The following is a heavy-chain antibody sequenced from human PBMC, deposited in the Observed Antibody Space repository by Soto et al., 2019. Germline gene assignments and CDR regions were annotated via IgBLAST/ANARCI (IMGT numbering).Heavy chain of an antibody. J-gene: IGHJ3*02. V-gene: IGHV3-30*03. CDR1: GFSFSTSD. CDR2: ITIDGSRK. Sequence: QVQLEESGGGEVQPGRSLRLSWVASGFSFSTSDMHWVRQAPGKGLEWVAHITIDGSRKFYADSVKARFTVSRENSKNTVYLQINSLRPAEAALYYCTRGPTHGAFEIWGQGTMVTVSS. CDR3: TRGPTHGAFEI.